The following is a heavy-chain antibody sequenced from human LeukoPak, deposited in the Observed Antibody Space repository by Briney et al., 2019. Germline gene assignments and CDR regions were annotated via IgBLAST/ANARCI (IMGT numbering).Heavy chain of an antibody. CDR3: ARDGYYDSSCYEGYYYYGMDV. D-gene: IGHD3-22*01. CDR2: ISAYNGNT. CDR1: GYTFTSYY. J-gene: IGHJ6*02. Sequence: ASVKVSCKASGYTFTSYYMHWVRQAPGQGLEWMGWISAYNGNTNYAQKLQGRVTMTTDTSTSTAYMELRSLRSDDTAVYYCARDGYYDSSCYEGYYYYGMDVWGQGNTVTVSS. V-gene: IGHV1-18*04.